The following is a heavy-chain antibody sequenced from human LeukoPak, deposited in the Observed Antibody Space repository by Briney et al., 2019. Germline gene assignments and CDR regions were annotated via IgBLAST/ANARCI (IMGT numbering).Heavy chain of an antibody. D-gene: IGHD3-10*01. CDR2: IGRSSYTI. CDR1: GFTFSSYS. J-gene: IGHJ4*02. V-gene: IGHV3-48*01. CDR3: AKGGLLWFGELAVDY. Sequence: GGSLRLSCAASGFTFSSYSMNWVRQAPGKGLEWVSFIGRSSYTIYYADSVKGRFTISRDNSKNTLYLQMNSLRAEDTAVYYCAKGGLLWFGELAVDYWGQGTLVTVSS.